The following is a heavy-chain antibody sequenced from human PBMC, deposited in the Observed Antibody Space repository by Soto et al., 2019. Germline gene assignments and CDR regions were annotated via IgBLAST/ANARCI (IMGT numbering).Heavy chain of an antibody. V-gene: IGHV4-34*01. CDR2: TNHSGST. J-gene: IGHJ6*02. D-gene: IGHD3-3*01. Sequence: SATLSLTCAVYGGSFSGYYWSCIRQPPGKGLEWIGETNHSGSTNYNPSLKRRVTISVDTPKNQFSLKLSSVTAADTAVYYCERGLRVTIFGVVIIGYYGMDVWGPGTTVT. CDR3: ERGLRVTIFGVVIIGYYGMDV. CDR1: GGSFSGYY.